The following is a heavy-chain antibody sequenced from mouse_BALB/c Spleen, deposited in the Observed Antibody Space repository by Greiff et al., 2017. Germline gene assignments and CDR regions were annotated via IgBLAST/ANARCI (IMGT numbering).Heavy chain of an antibody. CDR3: ARGVTTVVEGWDFDV. D-gene: IGHD1-1*01. CDR2: ISTYYGNT. V-gene: IGHV1-67*01. Sequence: QVQLQQSGPELVRPGVSVKISCKGSSYTFTDYAMHWVKQSHAKSLEWIGVISTYYGNTNYNQKFKGKATMTVDKSSSTAYMELARLTSEDSAVYYCARGVTTVVEGWDFDVWGAGTTVTVSS. J-gene: IGHJ1*01. CDR1: SYTFTDYA.